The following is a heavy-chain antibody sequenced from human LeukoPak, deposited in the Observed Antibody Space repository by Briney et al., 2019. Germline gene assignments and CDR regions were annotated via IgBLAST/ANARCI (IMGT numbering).Heavy chain of an antibody. CDR3: ARVGRNSGSYYFDY. D-gene: IGHD1-26*01. Sequence: GGSLRLSCAASGFTFSDYGIHWVRQPPGKGLEWVAVISYDGSNKYYADSVKGRFTISRDNSKNTLYLQMNSLRAEDTAVYYCARVGRNSGSYYFDYWGQGTLVTVSS. CDR1: GFTFSDYG. CDR2: ISYDGSNK. V-gene: IGHV3-30*03. J-gene: IGHJ4*02.